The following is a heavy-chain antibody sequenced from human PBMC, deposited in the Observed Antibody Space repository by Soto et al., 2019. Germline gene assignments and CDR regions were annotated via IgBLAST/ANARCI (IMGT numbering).Heavy chain of an antibody. CDR2: IKQDVSEN. J-gene: IGHJ3*02. CDR3: ARSGRRSGNYDDVFDI. D-gene: IGHD1-26*01. CDR1: GFTFSGYW. V-gene: IGHV3-7*03. Sequence: GGSLRLSCAASGFTFSGYWMSWARQAPGKGLEWVANIKQDVSENYFVDSVKGRFTISRDNAKNSLYLQMNSLKTDDTAVYYCARSGRRSGNYDDVFDIWGQGTLVTVSS.